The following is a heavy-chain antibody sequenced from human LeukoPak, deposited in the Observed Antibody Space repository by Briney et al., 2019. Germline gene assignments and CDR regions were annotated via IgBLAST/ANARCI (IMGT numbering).Heavy chain of an antibody. CDR3: ARGNIVVVPASSYYGMDV. D-gene: IGHD2-2*01. CDR1: GGTFSSYA. CDR2: IIPIFGTA. V-gene: IGHV1-69*13. J-gene: IGHJ6*02. Sequence: ASVKVSCKASGGTFSSYAISWVRQAPGQGLEWMGGIIPIFGTANYAQKFQGRVTITADESTSTAYMELSSLRSEDTAVYYCARGNIVVVPASSYYGMDVWGQGTTATVSS.